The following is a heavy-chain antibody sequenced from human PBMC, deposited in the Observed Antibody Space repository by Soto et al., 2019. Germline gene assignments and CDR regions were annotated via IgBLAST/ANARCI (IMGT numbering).Heavy chain of an antibody. CDR2: IQSGGTT. D-gene: IGHD2-15*01. V-gene: IGHV3-66*01. Sequence: PGGSLRLSCAASGFTVSSKYMTWVRQAPGKGLEWVSLIQSGGTTYYADSVKGRFTISRDTSESTLHLQMDSLRVEDTAVYYCARDDVLCDGGRCYGIPLDVWGKGTMVTVSS. J-gene: IGHJ6*04. CDR1: GFTVSSKY. CDR3: ARDDVLCDGGRCYGIPLDV.